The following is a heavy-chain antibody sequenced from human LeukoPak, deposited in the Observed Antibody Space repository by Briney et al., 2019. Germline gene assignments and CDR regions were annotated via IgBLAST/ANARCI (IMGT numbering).Heavy chain of an antibody. CDR3: ARMEYGTVTIPDNWFDP. V-gene: IGHV4-4*07. Sequence: SETLSLTCTVSDGSISSYYWSWIRQPAGKGLEWIGRIYTSGSTNYNPSLKSRVTMSVDTSKNQFSLKLSSVTAADTAVYYCARMEYGTVTIPDNWFDPWGQGTLVTVSS. CDR1: DGSISSYY. D-gene: IGHD4-17*01. CDR2: IYTSGST. J-gene: IGHJ5*02.